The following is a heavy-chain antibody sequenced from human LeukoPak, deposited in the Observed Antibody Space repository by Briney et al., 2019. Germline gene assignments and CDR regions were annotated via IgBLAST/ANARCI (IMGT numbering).Heavy chain of an antibody. CDR1: GFTVSSNY. D-gene: IGHD6-19*01. CDR3: ARSAGWRDRFDY. V-gene: IGHV3-66*01. Sequence: GGSLRLSCAASGFTVSSNYMSWVRQAPGKGLEWVSVIYSGGSTYYADSVKGRFTISRDNSKNTLYLQMNSLRAEDTAVYYCARSAGWRDRFDYWGQGTLVTVSS. J-gene: IGHJ4*02. CDR2: IYSGGST.